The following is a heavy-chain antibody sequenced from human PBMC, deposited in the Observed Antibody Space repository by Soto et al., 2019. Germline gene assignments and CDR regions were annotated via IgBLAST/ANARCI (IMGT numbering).Heavy chain of an antibody. D-gene: IGHD3-10*01. CDR3: ARAIAGYYGSGSYSFDY. Sequence: EVQLVESGGGLVQPGGSLRLSCAASGFTFSSYAMHWVRQAPGKGLEYVSAISSNGGSIYYANSVKGRFTISRDNSKNTLYLQMGSLRAEDMAVYYCARAIAGYYGSGSYSFDYWGQGTLVTVSS. V-gene: IGHV3-64*01. CDR2: ISSNGGSI. CDR1: GFTFSSYA. J-gene: IGHJ4*01.